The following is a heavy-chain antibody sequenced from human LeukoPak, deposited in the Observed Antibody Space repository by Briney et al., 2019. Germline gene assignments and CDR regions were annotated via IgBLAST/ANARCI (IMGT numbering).Heavy chain of an antibody. CDR3: ASFVRGYYVMVFDY. Sequence: ASVNVSCKASGYTFTSYGISWVRQAPGQGLEWMGWISAYNGNTNYAQKLQGRVTMTTDTSTSTAYMELRSLRSDDTAVYYCASFVRGYYVMVFDYWGQGTLVTVSS. V-gene: IGHV1-18*01. D-gene: IGHD3-10*02. CDR1: GYTFTSYG. CDR2: ISAYNGNT. J-gene: IGHJ4*02.